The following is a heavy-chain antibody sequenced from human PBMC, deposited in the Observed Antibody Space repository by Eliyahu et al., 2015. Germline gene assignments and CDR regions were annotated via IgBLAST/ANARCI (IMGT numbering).Heavy chain of an antibody. CDR3: GKAGEARGGYYHDY. D-gene: IGHD3-22*01. CDR2: IDYNGGET. V-gene: IGHV3-23*01. CDR1: GFPFXSYA. Sequence: EVQLLESGGGLVQPGGSLRLSCAAXGFPFXSYAMSWVRQAXGEGLEWVSAIDYNGGETNYADSVKGRFTISRDNSKNTLFLQMNSLRAEDTAVYYCGKAGEARGGYYHDYWGQGTLVTVSS. J-gene: IGHJ4*02.